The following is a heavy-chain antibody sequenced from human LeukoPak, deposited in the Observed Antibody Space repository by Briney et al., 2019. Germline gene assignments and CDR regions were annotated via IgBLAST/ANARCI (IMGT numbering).Heavy chain of an antibody. CDR3: ARRCYMDV. V-gene: IGHV4-38-2*02. CDR1: GYSISSGYY. J-gene: IGHJ6*03. CDR2: IYHSGST. Sequence: SETLSLTCTVSGYSISSGYYWGWIRQPPGKGLEWIGSIYHSGSTYYNPSLKSRVTISVDTSKNQFSLKLSSVTAADTAVYYCARRCYMDVWGKGTTVTVSS.